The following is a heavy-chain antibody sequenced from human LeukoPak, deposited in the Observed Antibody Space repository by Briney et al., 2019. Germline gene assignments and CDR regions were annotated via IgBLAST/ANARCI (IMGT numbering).Heavy chain of an antibody. D-gene: IGHD3-22*01. CDR1: GGSISSDNW. Sequence: PSQTLSLTCAVSGGSISSDNWWAWVRQPPGKGREGFGEIFHRGSTNYNPSLKSRVTISVDKSKNQFSLKLSSVTAADTAVYYCAIRYYYDTSGYYIYWGQGTLVTVSS. V-gene: IGHV4-4*02. J-gene: IGHJ4*02. CDR3: AIRYYYDTSGYYIY. CDR2: IFHRGST.